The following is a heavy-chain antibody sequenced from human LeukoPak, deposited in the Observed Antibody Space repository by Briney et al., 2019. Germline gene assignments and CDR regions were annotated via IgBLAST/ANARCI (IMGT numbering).Heavy chain of an antibody. CDR1: GYTFTSYY. CDR2: INPSGGST. Sequence: ASVKVSCKASGYTFTSYYIHWVRQAPGQGLEWMGKINPSGGSTSYSQKSQGRVTMTRDTSTSTVYMELSSLRSEDTAVYYCARTIVDGGTSHWGQGTLVTVSS. CDR3: ARTIVDGGTSH. J-gene: IGHJ4*02. D-gene: IGHD2-15*01. V-gene: IGHV1-46*01.